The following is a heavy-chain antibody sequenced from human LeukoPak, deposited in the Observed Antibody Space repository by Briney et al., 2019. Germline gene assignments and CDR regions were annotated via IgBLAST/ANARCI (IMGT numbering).Heavy chain of an antibody. V-gene: IGHV3-23*01. CDR1: GFTFSSYA. CDR3: AKVLSSWYVMDY. Sequence: PGGSLRLSCAASGFTFSSYAMSWVRQAPGKGLEWVSAISGSGGSTYYAVSVKGRFTISRDNSKNTLYLQMNSLRAEDTAVYYCAKVLSSWYVMDYWGQGTLVTVSS. D-gene: IGHD6-13*01. J-gene: IGHJ4*02. CDR2: ISGSGGST.